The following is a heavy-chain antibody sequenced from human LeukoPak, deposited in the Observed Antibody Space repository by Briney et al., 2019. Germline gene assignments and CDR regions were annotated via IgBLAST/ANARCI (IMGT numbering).Heavy chain of an antibody. Sequence: GGSLRLSCAASGFTFSSYAMHWVRQAPGKGLEWVAVISHDGTNKYYADSVKGRFTISRDNSKNALYLQMNSLRAEDTAVYYCARGGSSWSFDHWGQGALVTVSS. CDR2: ISHDGTNK. CDR1: GFTFSSYA. D-gene: IGHD6-13*01. J-gene: IGHJ4*02. V-gene: IGHV3-30*01. CDR3: ARGGSSWSFDH.